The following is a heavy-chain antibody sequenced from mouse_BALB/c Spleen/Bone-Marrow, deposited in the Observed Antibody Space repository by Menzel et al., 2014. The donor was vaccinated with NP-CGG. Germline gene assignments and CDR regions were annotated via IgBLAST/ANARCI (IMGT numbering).Heavy chain of an antibody. D-gene: IGHD1-1*01. Sequence: EVKLQESGAELVKPGASVKLSCTASGFNIKDTYMHWVKQRPEQGLEWIGRIDPANGNTKYDPKFQGKAIITADTSSNTAYLQLSSLTSEDTAVYYCALLLRYYAMDYWGQGTSVTVSS. V-gene: IGHV14-3*02. CDR3: ALLLRYYAMDY. CDR1: GFNIKDTY. CDR2: IDPANGNT. J-gene: IGHJ4*01.